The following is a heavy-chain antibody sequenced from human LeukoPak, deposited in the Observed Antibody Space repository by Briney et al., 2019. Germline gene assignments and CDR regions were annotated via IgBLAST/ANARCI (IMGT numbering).Heavy chain of an antibody. J-gene: IGHJ4*02. D-gene: IGHD4-23*01. CDR1: GFTSSSYFW. CDR3: VRDLDLGGYSSFVS. V-gene: IGHV3-74*01. Sequence: GGSLRLSCAASGFTSSSYFWMHWVRQAPGKGLVWVSRIRSDGGSSTYADSVKGRFTISRDNAKNTLYLQMNTLRAEDTAVYYCVRDLDLGGYSSFVSWGQGTLVTVSS. CDR2: IRSDGGSS.